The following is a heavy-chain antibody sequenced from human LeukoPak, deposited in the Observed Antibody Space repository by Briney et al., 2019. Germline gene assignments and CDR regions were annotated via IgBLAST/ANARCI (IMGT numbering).Heavy chain of an antibody. CDR2: ISYDGSNK. CDR1: GFTFSTYA. V-gene: IGHV3-30*04. J-gene: IGHJ6*03. Sequence: PGGSLRLSCAASGFTFSTYAMTWVRQAPGKGLEGVALISYDGSNKYYADSVKGRFTISRDNAKNSLYLQMNSLRVEDTAVYYCARSPGRYFDWFFGQYYMDVWGKGTTVTISS. D-gene: IGHD3-9*01. CDR3: ARSPGRYFDWFFGQYYMDV.